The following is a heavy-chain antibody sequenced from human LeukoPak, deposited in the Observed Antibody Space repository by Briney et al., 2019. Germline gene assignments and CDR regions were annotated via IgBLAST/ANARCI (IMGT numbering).Heavy chain of an antibody. J-gene: IGHJ4*02. D-gene: IGHD6-19*01. Sequence: PGGSLRLSCTVSGFTVSSNSMSWVRQAPGKGLEWVSFIYSDNTHYSDSVKGRFTISRDNSKNTLYLQMNSLRAEDTAVYYCAKGGELAVAATLDYWGQGTLVTVSS. CDR3: AKGGELAVAATLDY. V-gene: IGHV3-53*01. CDR2: IYSDNT. CDR1: GFTVSSNS.